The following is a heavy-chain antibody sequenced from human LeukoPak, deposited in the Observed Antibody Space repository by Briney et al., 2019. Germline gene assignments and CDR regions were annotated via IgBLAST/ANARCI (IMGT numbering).Heavy chain of an antibody. D-gene: IGHD5-24*01. CDR2: INPGGGNT. V-gene: IGHV1-46*01. Sequence: AAPVKVSCKASGYTFTNYYMHWVRQAPGQGLEWMGLINPGGGNTNYAQNFQGRVTMTRDTSTTTVYMELSSLRSEDTAIYYCARIRDGYNDAYDIWGQGTVVTVPS. CDR3: ARIRDGYNDAYDI. CDR1: GYTFTNYY. J-gene: IGHJ3*02.